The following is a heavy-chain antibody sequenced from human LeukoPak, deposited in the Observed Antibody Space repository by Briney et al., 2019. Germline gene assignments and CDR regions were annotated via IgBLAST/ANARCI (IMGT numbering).Heavy chain of an antibody. CDR2: ISGSGGST. Sequence: GGSLRLSCAVSGFTFSSYAMSWVRQAPGKGLEWVSAISGSGGSTYYADSVKGRFTISRDNSKNTLYLQMNSLRAEDTAVYYCANAPRREWLLPSEDIDYWGQGTLVTVSS. V-gene: IGHV3-23*01. D-gene: IGHD3-22*01. J-gene: IGHJ4*02. CDR3: ANAPRREWLLPSEDIDY. CDR1: GFTFSSYA.